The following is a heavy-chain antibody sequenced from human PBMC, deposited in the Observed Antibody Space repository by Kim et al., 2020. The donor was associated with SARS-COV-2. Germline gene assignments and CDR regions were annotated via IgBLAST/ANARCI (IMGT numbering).Heavy chain of an antibody. CDR3: AISTISFLGVVLPFDY. CDR2: INPSGGST. V-gene: IGHV1-46*01. Sequence: ASVKVSCKASGYTFTGYYMHWVRQAPGQGLEWMGLINPSGGSTNYAQKFQGRVTMTRDTSTSTVYMELSSLRSEDTAVYYCAISTISFLGVVLPFDYGRQGTVVSLPS. D-gene: IGHD3-3*01. CDR1: GYTFTGYY. J-gene: IGHJ4*02.